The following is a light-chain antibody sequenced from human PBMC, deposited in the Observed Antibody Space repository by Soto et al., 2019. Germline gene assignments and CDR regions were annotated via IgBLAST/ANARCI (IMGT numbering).Light chain of an antibody. J-gene: IGLJ3*02. Sequence: QSVLTQPPSVSGAPGQRVTISCTGSSSNIGAGYDVHWYQQLPETAPKLLIYGNNNRPSGVPDRFSGSKSGTSASLAITGLQAEDEADYYCQSYDSSLSGWVFGGGTKLNVL. V-gene: IGLV1-40*01. CDR2: GNN. CDR3: QSYDSSLSGWV. CDR1: SSNIGAGYD.